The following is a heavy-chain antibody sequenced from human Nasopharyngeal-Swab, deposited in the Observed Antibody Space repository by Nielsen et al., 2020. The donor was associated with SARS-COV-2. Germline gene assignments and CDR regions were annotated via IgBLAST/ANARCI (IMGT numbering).Heavy chain of an antibody. D-gene: IGHD5-12*01. CDR2: IGTYNGNA. CDR3: ARDYEDSGRWGDFDY. Sequence: ASVKVSCKASGYTFTNYGLNWVRQAPGQGLEWMGWIGTYNGNANPAQKFQGRVTMTTDTSTNTAYMELRGLRSDDTAVYYCARDYEDSGRWGDFDYWGQGTLVSVSS. V-gene: IGHV1-18*01. J-gene: IGHJ4*02. CDR1: GYTFTNYG.